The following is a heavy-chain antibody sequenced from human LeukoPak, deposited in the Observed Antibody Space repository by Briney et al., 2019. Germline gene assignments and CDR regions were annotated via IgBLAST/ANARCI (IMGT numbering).Heavy chain of an antibody. CDR2: INAGNGNT. CDR3: AREGAYIGGSYPFDY. V-gene: IGHV1-3*03. Sequence: PLASVKVSCKESGYTFTSYYMHWVRQAPGQWLEWMGWINAGNGNTKLSHEFQGRVTITRDTPASTAYMELNSLRSEDMAVYYCAREGAYIGGSYPFDYWGQGTLVTVSS. D-gene: IGHD1-26*01. CDR1: GYTFTSYY. J-gene: IGHJ4*02.